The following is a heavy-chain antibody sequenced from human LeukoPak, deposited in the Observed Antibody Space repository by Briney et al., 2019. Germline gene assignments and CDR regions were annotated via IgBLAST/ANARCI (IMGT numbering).Heavy chain of an antibody. Sequence: SETLSLTCTVSGGSISSGGYYWSWIRQHPGKGLEWIGYIYYSGSTYYNPSLKSRVTISVDTSKNQFSLELSSVTAADTAVYYCARIVVVLGKAFDYWGQGTLVTVSS. CDR1: GGSISSGGYY. CDR3: ARIVVVLGKAFDY. D-gene: IGHD2-15*01. V-gene: IGHV4-31*03. J-gene: IGHJ4*02. CDR2: IYYSGST.